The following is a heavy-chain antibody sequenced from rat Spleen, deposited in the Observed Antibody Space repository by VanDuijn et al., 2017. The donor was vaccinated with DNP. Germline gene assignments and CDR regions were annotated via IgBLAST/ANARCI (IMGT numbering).Heavy chain of an antibody. CDR3: ASYYYDGYYAMDA. V-gene: IGHV3-1*01. D-gene: IGHD1-12*02. J-gene: IGHJ4*01. CDR1: GYPIISNY. Sequence: EVQLQESGPGLVKPSQSLSLTCSVTGYPIISNYWGWIRKFPGNKMEWIGHIGYSGSTTYNPSLKSRISITRDTSKNQFFLQLNSVTTEDTATYYCASYYYDGYYAMDAWGQGTSVTVSS. CDR2: IGYSGST.